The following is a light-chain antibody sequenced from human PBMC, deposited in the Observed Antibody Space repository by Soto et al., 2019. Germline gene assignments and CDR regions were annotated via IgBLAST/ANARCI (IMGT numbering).Light chain of an antibody. CDR1: SSDVGGYNY. CDR2: EVS. J-gene: IGLJ3*02. Sequence: QSALTQPPSASGSPGQSVTISCTGTSSDVGGYNYVSCYQHHPGKAPKLMIYEVSKRPSGVPDRFSGSKSGNTASLTISWLQAEDEADYYCCSYAHTSRVFGGGTKLTVL. CDR3: CSYAHTSRV. V-gene: IGLV2-8*01.